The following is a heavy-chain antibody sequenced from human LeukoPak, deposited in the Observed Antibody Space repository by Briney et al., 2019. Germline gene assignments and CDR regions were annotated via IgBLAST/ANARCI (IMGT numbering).Heavy chain of an antibody. CDR2: IYTSGST. CDR1: GGSIGSYY. D-gene: IGHD2/OR15-2a*01. J-gene: IGHJ6*03. CDR3: ARQSSFGYYYYMDV. V-gene: IGHV4-4*09. Sequence: SETLSLTCTVSGGSIGSYYWSWIRQPPGKGLEWIGYIYTSGSTNYNPSLKSRVTISVDTSKNQFSLKLSSVTAADTAVYYCARQSSFGYYYYMDVWGKGTTVTVSS.